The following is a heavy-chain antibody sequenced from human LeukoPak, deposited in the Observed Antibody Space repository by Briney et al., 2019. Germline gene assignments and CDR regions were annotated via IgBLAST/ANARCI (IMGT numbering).Heavy chain of an antibody. V-gene: IGHV4-59*12. CDR1: GGSISSYY. D-gene: IGHD5-18*01. CDR2: IYYSGST. J-gene: IGHJ6*03. Sequence: SETLSLTCTVSGGSISSYYLSWIRQPPGKGLEWIGYIYYSGSTNYNPSLKSRVTISVDTSKNQFSLKLSSETAADTAVYYCARFPGRQLWFVGYMDVWGKGTTVTVSS. CDR3: ARFPGRQLWFVGYMDV.